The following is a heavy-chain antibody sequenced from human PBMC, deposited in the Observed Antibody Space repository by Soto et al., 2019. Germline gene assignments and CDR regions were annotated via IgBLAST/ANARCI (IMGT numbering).Heavy chain of an antibody. CDR1: GDSISSTRW. CDR2: IYHGGST. CDR3: VRFWPPPYSDALTDYTDAFDY. J-gene: IGHJ4*02. V-gene: IGHV4-4*02. D-gene: IGHD3-9*01. Sequence: SETLSLTCTVSGDSISSTRWWSWVRQSPGKGLECIGYIYHGGSTNYNPSLKSRVTISIDKSKNQFSLKLSFVTAADTAVYYCVRFWPPPYSDALTDYTDAFDYWGQGTLVTVSS.